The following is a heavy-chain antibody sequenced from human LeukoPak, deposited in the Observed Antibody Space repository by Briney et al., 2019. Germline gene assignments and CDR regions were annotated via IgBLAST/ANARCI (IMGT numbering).Heavy chain of an antibody. D-gene: IGHD6-19*01. CDR3: ASHERIAVAA. J-gene: IGHJ5*02. CDR2: INHSGST. V-gene: IGHV4-34*01. Sequence: SSETLSLTCAVYGGSFSGYYWSWIRQPPGKGLEWIGEINHSGSTNYNPSLKSRVTISVDTSKNQFSLKLSSVTAADTAVYYCASHERIAVAAWGQGTLVTVSS. CDR1: GGSFSGYY.